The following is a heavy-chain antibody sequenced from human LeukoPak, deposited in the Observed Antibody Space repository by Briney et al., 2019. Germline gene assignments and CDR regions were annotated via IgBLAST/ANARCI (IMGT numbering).Heavy chain of an antibody. CDR3: AKGDRGGYLDFDF. CDR2: VDHSGTT. Sequence: SGTLSLTCAVSGGSISGDNWWSWVRQPPGKGLEWIGEVDHSGTTNYNPSLKSRLTISVDKSKNQSSLKMNSVTAADTAVYYCAKGDRGGYLDFDFWGQGTLVTVSS. J-gene: IGHJ4*02. V-gene: IGHV4-4*02. CDR1: GGSISGDNW. D-gene: IGHD3-22*01.